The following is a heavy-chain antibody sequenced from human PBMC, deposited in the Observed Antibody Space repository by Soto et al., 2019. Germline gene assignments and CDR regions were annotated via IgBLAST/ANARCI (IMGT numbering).Heavy chain of an antibody. CDR1: GGSISDYQ. CDR3: AWMRVVGVISPYFDY. V-gene: IGHV4-59*03. D-gene: IGHD2-21*01. Sequence: QVQLQESGPGLVKPSETLSLTCTVSGGSISDYQWNWIRQSPGKGLEWIGYNYYSGRTNYNPSLKSRLTISLDTSTKQFSLILRSVTAVYSAVYYCAWMRVVGVISPYFDYWGQGTLVTVSS. J-gene: IGHJ4*02. CDR2: NYYSGRT.